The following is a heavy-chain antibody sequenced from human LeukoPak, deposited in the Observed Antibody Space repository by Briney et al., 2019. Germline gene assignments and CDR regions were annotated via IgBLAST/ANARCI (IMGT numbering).Heavy chain of an antibody. Sequence: GVSLSLSCAASGFTFNSYAMKWLRQSPGKRLEGVSSITGDGGRTYHADSVKGRFTISRDNSKNTLYLQMNSLRAEDTAVYYCAKGDLGYCRDTRCYQFDYWGQGTLVTVSS. V-gene: IGHV3-23*01. CDR3: AKGDLGYCRDTRCYQFDY. D-gene: IGHD2-2*01. CDR1: GFTFNSYA. CDR2: ITGDGGRT. J-gene: IGHJ4*02.